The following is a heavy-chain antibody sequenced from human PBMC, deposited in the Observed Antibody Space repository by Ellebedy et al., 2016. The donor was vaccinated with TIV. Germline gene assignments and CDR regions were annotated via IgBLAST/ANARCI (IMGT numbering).Heavy chain of an antibody. Sequence: GESLKISCATSGFTFSNYWMTWVRQAPGKGLEWVANIKQDGSEKYYVDSMKGRFSISRDNAKNSLYVQMNSLTDEDTAVYYCARDQWLGRAYYFDSWGQGTLVTVSS. D-gene: IGHD6-19*01. CDR1: GFTFSNYW. V-gene: IGHV3-7*01. CDR2: IKQDGSEK. J-gene: IGHJ4*02. CDR3: ARDQWLGRAYYFDS.